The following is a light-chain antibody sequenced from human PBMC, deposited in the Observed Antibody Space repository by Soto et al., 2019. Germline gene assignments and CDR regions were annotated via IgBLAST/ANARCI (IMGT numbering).Light chain of an antibody. J-gene: IGKJ1*01. CDR3: QQYGSSLWT. Sequence: EIVLTQSPGNLSLSPGERATLSCRASQSVSSSYLAWYQQKPGQAPRLLIYGASSRATGIPDRFSGSGSGTDFTLTISRLEPEDFAVYYCQQYGSSLWTFGQGTKVDIK. V-gene: IGKV3-20*01. CDR1: QSVSSSY. CDR2: GAS.